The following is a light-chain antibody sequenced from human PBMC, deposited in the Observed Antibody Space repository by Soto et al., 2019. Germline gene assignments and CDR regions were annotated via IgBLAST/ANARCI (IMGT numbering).Light chain of an antibody. J-gene: IGKJ5*01. CDR1: QSVSSS. V-gene: IGKV3-15*01. CDR3: QHYNNWST. Sequence: EIVMTQSPATLSVSPGERATLSCRASQSVSSSLAWYQQRPGQAPRLLIYGASTRATDIPDRFSGSGSGTEFTLTITNLQSEDFAIYYCQHYNNWSTFGQGTRLEIK. CDR2: GAS.